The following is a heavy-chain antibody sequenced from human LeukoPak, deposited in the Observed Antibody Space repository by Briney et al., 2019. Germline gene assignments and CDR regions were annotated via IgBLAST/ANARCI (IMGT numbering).Heavy chain of an antibody. J-gene: IGHJ4*02. CDR3: ARDNRDFWSGHYSIPVD. CDR2: VYNSGST. Sequence: SETLSLTCTVSGGSISGSSYHWGWIRQPPGKGLEWIGSVYNSGSTYDNPSLKSRVTISVDTSKNQFSLKLSSVTAADTAVYYCARDNRDFWSGHYSIPVDWSQGTLVTVSS. V-gene: IGHV4-39*07. CDR1: GGSISGSSYH. D-gene: IGHD3-3*01.